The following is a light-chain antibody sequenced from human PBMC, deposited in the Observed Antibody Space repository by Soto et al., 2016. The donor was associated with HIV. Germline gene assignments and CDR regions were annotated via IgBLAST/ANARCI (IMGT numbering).Light chain of an antibody. CDR1: NIGSQS. CDR3: QVWDSSGDYVV. CDR2: DDT. J-gene: IGLJ2*01. Sequence: SYVLTQPPSVSVAPGKTASMTCGGDNIGSQSVHWYQQKPGQAPVLVVYDDTDRPSGIPDRFSGSNSGNTATLTISRVDAGDEADYYCQVWDSSGDYVVFGGGTKVTVL. V-gene: IGLV3-21*03.